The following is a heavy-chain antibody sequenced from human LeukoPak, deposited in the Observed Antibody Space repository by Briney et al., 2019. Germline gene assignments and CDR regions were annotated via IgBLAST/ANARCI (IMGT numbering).Heavy chain of an antibody. Sequence: GGSLRLSCAASGFTFSSYWTDWVRQAPGKGLEWVANIKQDGSEKYYVDSVKGRFTISRDNAKNSLYLQMNSLRAEDTAVYYCAKERGTITSNYFDYWGQGTLVTVSS. J-gene: IGHJ4*02. CDR1: GFTFSSYW. V-gene: IGHV3-7*05. CDR3: AKERGTITSNYFDY. CDR2: IKQDGSEK. D-gene: IGHD1/OR15-1a*01.